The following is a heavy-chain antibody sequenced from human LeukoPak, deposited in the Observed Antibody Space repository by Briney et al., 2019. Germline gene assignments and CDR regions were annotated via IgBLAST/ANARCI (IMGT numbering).Heavy chain of an antibody. J-gene: IGHJ3*02. D-gene: IGHD6-6*01. CDR2: ISSSSSYI. Sequence: GGSLRLSCAASGFTFSSYSMNWVRQAPGKGLEWVSSISSSSSYIYYADSVKGRFTISRDNAKNSLYLQMNSLRAEDTAVYYCARSSSSEDAFDIWGQGTMVTVSS. CDR1: GFTFSSYS. CDR3: ARSSSSEDAFDI. V-gene: IGHV3-21*01.